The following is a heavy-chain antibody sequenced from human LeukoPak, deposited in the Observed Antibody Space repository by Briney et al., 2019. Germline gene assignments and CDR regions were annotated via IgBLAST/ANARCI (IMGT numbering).Heavy chain of an antibody. Sequence: GGSLRLSCAASGFSFSTSGMYWIRRAPGKGLEWVAFIKFDGGIEYQADSVKGRFTISRDNAKNSLYLQMNSLRAEDTAVYYCASDNIGYCSSTSCYTGGWFDPWGQGTLVTVSS. J-gene: IGHJ5*02. CDR3: ASDNIGYCSSTSCYTGGWFDP. CDR1: GFSFSTSG. D-gene: IGHD2-2*02. V-gene: IGHV3-33*05. CDR2: IKFDGGIE.